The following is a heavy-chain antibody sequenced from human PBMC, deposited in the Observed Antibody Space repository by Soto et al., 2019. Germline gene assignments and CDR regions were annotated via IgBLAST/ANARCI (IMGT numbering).Heavy chain of an antibody. D-gene: IGHD6-6*01. Sequence: GESLKISCQGSGHSFASYWIGWVRQMPGKDLEWMGIIYPGDSDTRYSPSFQGQVTISADKSLRTAYLQWTSLKASDTALYYCARTRSFTLGFYYDGMDVWGQGTTVTVSS. V-gene: IGHV5-51*01. CDR1: GHSFASYW. J-gene: IGHJ6*02. CDR3: ARTRSFTLGFYYDGMDV. CDR2: IYPGDSDT.